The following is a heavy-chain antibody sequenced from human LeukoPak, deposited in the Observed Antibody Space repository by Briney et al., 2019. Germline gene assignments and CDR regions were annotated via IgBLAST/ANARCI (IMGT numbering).Heavy chain of an antibody. Sequence: ASVKVSCKASGYTFTGYYMHGVRQAPGQGLEWMGWINLNSGGTNYAQKFQGRVTMTRDTSISTAYMELSRLRSDDAAVYYCARLSSYLLLFDYGGQGTLVTVSS. CDR1: GYTFTGYY. CDR3: ARLSSYLLLFDY. D-gene: IGHD2-2*01. CDR2: INLNSGGT. J-gene: IGHJ4*02. V-gene: IGHV1-2*02.